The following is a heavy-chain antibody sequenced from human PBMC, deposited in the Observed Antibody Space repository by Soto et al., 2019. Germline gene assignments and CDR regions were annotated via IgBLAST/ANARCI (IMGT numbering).Heavy chain of an antibody. CDR2: ISAGGSDT. CDR3: ASVPIWCGSSSCYTEGFDS. D-gene: IGHD2-2*01. CDR1: GFVFSDYA. Sequence: EVQLLDSGGGWVQPGGSLRLSCVASGFVFSDYAMSWVRQAPGKGLEWVSAISAGGSDTYYADSVKGRFTVSRVNSKNTLYLQMTTLRAEDTAIYYCASVPIWCGSSSCYTEGFDSWGQGNLVTVSS. V-gene: IGHV3-23*01. J-gene: IGHJ4*02.